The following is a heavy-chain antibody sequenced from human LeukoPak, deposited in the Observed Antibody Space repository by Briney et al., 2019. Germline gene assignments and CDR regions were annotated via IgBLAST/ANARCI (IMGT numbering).Heavy chain of an antibody. CDR1: GGSISSGGYY. V-gene: IGHV4-31*03. CDR3: ARFGYSSSWYNGY. D-gene: IGHD6-13*01. J-gene: IGHJ4*02. CDR2: IYYSGST. Sequence: PSETLSLTCTVSGGSISSGGYYWGWIRQHPGKGLEWIGYIYYSGSTYYNPSLKSRVTISVDTSKNQFSLKLSSVTAADTAVYYCARFGYSSSWYNGYWGQGTLVTVSS.